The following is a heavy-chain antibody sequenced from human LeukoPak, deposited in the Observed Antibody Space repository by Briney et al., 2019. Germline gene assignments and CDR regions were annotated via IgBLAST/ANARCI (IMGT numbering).Heavy chain of an antibody. D-gene: IGHD1-14*01. CDR3: AGLKGMDV. V-gene: IGHV3-30-3*01. Sequence: GRSLRLSCAASGFTFSSYAMHWVRQAPGKGLEWVAVISYDGSNKYYADSVKGRFTISRDNSKNTLYLQMNSLRAEDTAVYYCAGLKGMDVWGQGTMVTVSS. CDR2: ISYDGSNK. J-gene: IGHJ3*01. CDR1: GFTFSSYA.